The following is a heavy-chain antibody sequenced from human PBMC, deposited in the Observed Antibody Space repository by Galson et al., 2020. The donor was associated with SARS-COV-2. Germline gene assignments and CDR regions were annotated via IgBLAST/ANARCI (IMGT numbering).Heavy chain of an antibody. CDR1: GFTFSSYA. V-gene: IGHV3-23*01. CDR3: AKGWRDGYNY. J-gene: IGHJ4*02. CDR2: ISGSGGST. Sequence: ESLKISCAASGFTFSSYAMSWVRQAPGKGLEWVSAISGSGGSTYYADSVKGRFTISRDNSKNTLYLQMNSLRAEDTAVYYCAKGWRDGYNYWGQGTLVTVSS. D-gene: IGHD5-12*01.